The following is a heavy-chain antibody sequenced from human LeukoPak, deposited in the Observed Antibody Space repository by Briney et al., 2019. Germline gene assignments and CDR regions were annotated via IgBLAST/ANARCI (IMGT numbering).Heavy chain of an antibody. CDR2: FFHSGST. CDR1: GYSISSDYY. CDR3: ARARDGFYDY. V-gene: IGHV4-38-2*02. J-gene: IGHJ4*02. Sequence: PSETLSLTCTVSGYSISSDYYWVWVRQPPGKGLEWIVSFFHSGSTYYNPSLKSRVTISIDTSQNQFSLKLSSVTAADTAVYYCARARDGFYDYWGQGTLVTVSS. D-gene: IGHD5-24*01.